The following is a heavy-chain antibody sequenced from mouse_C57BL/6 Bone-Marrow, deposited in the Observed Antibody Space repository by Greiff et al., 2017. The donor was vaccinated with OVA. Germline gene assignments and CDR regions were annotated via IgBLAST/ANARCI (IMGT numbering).Heavy chain of an antibody. CDR2: IDPETGGT. Sequence: VQLQQSGAELVRPGASVTLSCKASGYTFTDYEMHWVKQTPVHGLEWIGAIDPETGGTAYNQKFKGKAILTADKSSSTAYMELRSLTSEDSADYYCTSSYSNYGDFDYWGQGTTLTVSS. CDR1: GYTFTDYE. CDR3: TSSYSNYGDFDY. V-gene: IGHV1-15*01. D-gene: IGHD2-5*01. J-gene: IGHJ2*01.